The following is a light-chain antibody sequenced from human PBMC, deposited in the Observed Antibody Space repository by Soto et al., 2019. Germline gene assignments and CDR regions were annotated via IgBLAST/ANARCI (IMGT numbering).Light chain of an antibody. CDR1: QSFRYDY. CDR2: GVS. J-gene: IGKJ2*01. Sequence: EIVLTQSPGTLSLSPGERATLSCRASQSFRYDYLAWYQQKPGQAPRLLIYGVSARATGIPDRFSGSGSVTDFTLTISGLETEDFAVYYCQQYETSVYTFGQGTKLEI. CDR3: QQYETSVYT. V-gene: IGKV3-20*01.